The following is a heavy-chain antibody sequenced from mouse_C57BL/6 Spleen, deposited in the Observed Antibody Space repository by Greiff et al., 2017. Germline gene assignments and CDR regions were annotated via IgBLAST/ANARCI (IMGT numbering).Heavy chain of an antibody. CDR1: GYAFSSSW. J-gene: IGHJ2*01. D-gene: IGHD1-1*01. Sequence: QVQLKESGPELVKPGASVKISCKASGYAFSSSWMNWVKQRPGKGLEWIGRIYPGDGDTNYNGKFKGKATLTADKSSSTAYMQLSSLTSEDSAVYFCARSVVATDYFDYWGQGTTLTVSS. CDR2: IYPGDGDT. CDR3: ARSVVATDYFDY. V-gene: IGHV1-82*01.